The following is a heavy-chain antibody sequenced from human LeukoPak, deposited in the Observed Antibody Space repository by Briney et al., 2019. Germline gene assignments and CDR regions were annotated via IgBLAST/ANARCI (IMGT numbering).Heavy chain of an antibody. V-gene: IGHV1-8*01. CDR3: ASSYGSGTYYAYYFDY. Sequence: GASVKVSCKASGYTFTSYDINWVRQATGQGLEWMGWMNPNSGNTGYAQKFQGRVTMTRNTSINTAYMELSSLRSEDTAVYYCASSYGSGTYYAYYFDYWGQGTLVTVSS. D-gene: IGHD3-10*01. J-gene: IGHJ4*02. CDR2: MNPNSGNT. CDR1: GYTFTSYD.